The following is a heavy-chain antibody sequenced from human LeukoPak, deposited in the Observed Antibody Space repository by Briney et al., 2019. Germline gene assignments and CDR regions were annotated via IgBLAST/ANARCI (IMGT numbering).Heavy chain of an antibody. J-gene: IGHJ6*02. CDR2: ISPDGSDK. Sequence: PGGSLRLSCAASGFTISSHGIHWVRQAPGKGLEWVAVISPDGSDKFYADPVKGRFSISRDNAKNTLYLQMNSLRAEDTAVYYCARGRYYGMDVWGQGTTVTVSS. CDR1: GFTISSHG. CDR3: ARGRYYGMDV. V-gene: IGHV3-30*03.